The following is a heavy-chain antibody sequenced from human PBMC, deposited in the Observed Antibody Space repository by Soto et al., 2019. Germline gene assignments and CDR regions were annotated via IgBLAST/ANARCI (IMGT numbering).Heavy chain of an antibody. CDR1: GVSVSTDNSY. CDR2: TFYTGSA. CDR3: ARITHLWSVPSV. Sequence: SETLSLTCTVSGVSVSTDNSYWSWARHPPGKGLEWIGYTFYTGSANYNPSLGSRVTMSVDTSENQFSLKLRSVTSADTAIYYCARITHLWSVPSVWGQGIPVTVSS. D-gene: IGHD1-20*01. J-gene: IGHJ4*02. V-gene: IGHV4-61*01.